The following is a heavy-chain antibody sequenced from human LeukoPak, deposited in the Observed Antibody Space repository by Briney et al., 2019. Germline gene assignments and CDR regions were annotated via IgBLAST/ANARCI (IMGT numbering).Heavy chain of an antibody. V-gene: IGHV4-61*02. CDR2: IYTSGST. CDR1: GGSISSGSYY. J-gene: IGHJ4*02. Sequence: SETLSLTCTVSGGSISSGSYYWSWIRQPAGKGLEWIGRIYTSGSTNYNPSLKSRVTISVDTSKNQFSLKLSSVTAADTAVYYCARDPGIAAAGQALFDYWGQGTLVTVSS. CDR3: ARDPGIAAAGQALFDY. D-gene: IGHD6-13*01.